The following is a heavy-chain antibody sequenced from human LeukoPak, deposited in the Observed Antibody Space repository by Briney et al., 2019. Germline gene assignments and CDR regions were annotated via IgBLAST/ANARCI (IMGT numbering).Heavy chain of an antibody. CDR1: GFTFSIYW. CDR3: VAGDWGARDSFDL. J-gene: IGHJ3*01. V-gene: IGHV3-7*01. Sequence: GGSLSLSCAPSGFTFSIYWMSWVRQAPGKLLEWVANINQDGSQKYYVHSVKGRFTISRDNAKNSFFLKMSSLRAEDTSVYYCVAGDWGARDSFDLWGRGTMVTVSS. CDR2: INQDGSQK. D-gene: IGHD2-21*02.